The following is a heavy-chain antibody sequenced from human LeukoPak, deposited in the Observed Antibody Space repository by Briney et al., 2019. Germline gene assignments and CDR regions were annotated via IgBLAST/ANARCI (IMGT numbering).Heavy chain of an antibody. J-gene: IGHJ6*03. CDR1: GFTSSYYW. V-gene: IGHV3-7*03. CDR2: IKEDGSEQ. CDR3: ARAPISGSYSQYFYMDV. D-gene: IGHD3-10*01. Sequence: GGSLRLSCAVSGFTSSYYWMSWVRQAPGKGLEWVAKIKEDGSEQYYVDSVKGRFTISRDNAKNSLSLQMNSLRSDDTALYYCARAPISGSYSQYFYMDVWGKGTTVTISS.